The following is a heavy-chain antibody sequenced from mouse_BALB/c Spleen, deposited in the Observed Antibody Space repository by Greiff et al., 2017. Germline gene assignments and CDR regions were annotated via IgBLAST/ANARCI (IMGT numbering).Heavy chain of an antibody. V-gene: IGHV1-9*01. CDR3: ARWSVSAWFAY. CDR2: ILPGSGST. Sequence: VQLQQSGAELMKPGASVKISCKATGYTFSSYWIEWVKQRPGHGLEWIGEILPGSGSTNYNEKFKGKATFTADTSSNTAYMQLSSLTSEDSAVYYCARWSVSAWFAYWGQGTLVTVSA. CDR1: GYTFSSYW. D-gene: IGHD6-2*01. J-gene: IGHJ3*01.